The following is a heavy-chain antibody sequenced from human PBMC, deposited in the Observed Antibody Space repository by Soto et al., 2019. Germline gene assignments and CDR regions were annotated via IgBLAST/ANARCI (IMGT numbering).Heavy chain of an antibody. CDR1: GFAFSNYA. Sequence: GGSLRLSCSASGFAFSNYAMAWVRQAPGQGLEWISSLSGSGGNTYYADSVKGRFTISRDNSKNTLYLQMNSLRAEDTAVYYCAKSGNYYYGMDVWGQGTTVTVSS. D-gene: IGHD3-10*01. V-gene: IGHV3-23*01. CDR3: AKSGNYYYGMDV. J-gene: IGHJ6*02. CDR2: LSGSGGNT.